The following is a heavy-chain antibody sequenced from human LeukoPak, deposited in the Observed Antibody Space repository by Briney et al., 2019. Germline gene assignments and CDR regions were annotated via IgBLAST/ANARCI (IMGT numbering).Heavy chain of an antibody. J-gene: IGHJ4*02. CDR1: GGSISSSSYY. CDR2: IYYSGST. V-gene: IGHV4-39*01. CDR3: ARLRGYCSGGSCYHYFDY. Sequence: SETLSLTCTVSGGSISSSSYYWGWIRQPPGKGLEWIGSIYYSGSTYYNPSLKSRVTISVDTSKNQFSLMLSSVTAADTAVYYCARLRGYCSGGSCYHYFDYWGQGTLVTVSS. D-gene: IGHD2-15*01.